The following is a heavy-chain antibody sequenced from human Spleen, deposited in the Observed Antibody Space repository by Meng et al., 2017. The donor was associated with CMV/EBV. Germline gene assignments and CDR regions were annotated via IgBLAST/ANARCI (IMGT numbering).Heavy chain of an antibody. CDR3: ARAPYVNWGSGAFDI. CDR2: IFYRGTS. J-gene: IGHJ3*02. V-gene: IGHV4-39*07. D-gene: IGHD7-27*01. CDR1: GGSISSSSYY. Sequence: SETLSLTCGVSGGSISSSSYYWGWIRQPPGKGLEWIGSIFYRGTSAYNPSLESRVTISLDTSKNQFSLKLSSLTAADTAIYYCARAPYVNWGSGAFDIWGQGTMVTVSS.